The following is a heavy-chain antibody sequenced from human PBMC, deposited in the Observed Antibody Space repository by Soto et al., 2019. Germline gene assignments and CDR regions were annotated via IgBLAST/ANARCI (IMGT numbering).Heavy chain of an antibody. D-gene: IGHD3-22*01. CDR2: IYYSGST. V-gene: IGHV4-39*01. J-gene: IGHJ3*02. CDR1: GGSISSSSYY. Sequence: SETLSLTCTVSGGSISSSSYYWGWIRQPPGKGLEWIGSIYYSGSTYYNPSLMSRVTIYVDTSKNQFSLKLSSVTAADTAVYYCARHTRGGYDAFDIWGQGTMVTVSS. CDR3: ARHTRGGYDAFDI.